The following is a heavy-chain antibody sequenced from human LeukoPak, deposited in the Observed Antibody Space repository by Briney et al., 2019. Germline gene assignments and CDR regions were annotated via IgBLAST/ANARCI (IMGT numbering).Heavy chain of an antibody. D-gene: IGHD3-22*01. V-gene: IGHV6-1*01. J-gene: IGHJ6*02. CDR1: GDSVSSNSAA. CDR3: ARDSITMKVVVKWRSGYYYYGMDV. Sequence: SQTLSLTCAISGDSVSSNSAAWNWIRRSPSRGLEWLGRTYYRSKWYNDYAVSVKSRITINPDTSKNQFSLQLNSVTPEDTAVYYCARDSITMKVVVKWRSGYYYYGMDVWGQGTTVTVSS. CDR2: TYYRSKWYN.